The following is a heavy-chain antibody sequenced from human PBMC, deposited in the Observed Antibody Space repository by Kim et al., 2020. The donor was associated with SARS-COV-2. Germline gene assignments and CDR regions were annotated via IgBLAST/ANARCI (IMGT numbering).Heavy chain of an antibody. V-gene: IGHV1-18*01. J-gene: IGHJ6*02. Sequence: ASVKVSCKASGYTFTSYGISWVRQAPGQRLEWMGWISAYNGNTNYAQKLQGRVTMTTDTSTSTAYMELRSLRSDDTAVYYCARDYDAGYSSGWELYYYGMDVWGQGTTVTVSS. D-gene: IGHD6-19*01. CDR3: ARDYDAGYSSGWELYYYGMDV. CDR1: GYTFTSYG. CDR2: ISAYNGNT.